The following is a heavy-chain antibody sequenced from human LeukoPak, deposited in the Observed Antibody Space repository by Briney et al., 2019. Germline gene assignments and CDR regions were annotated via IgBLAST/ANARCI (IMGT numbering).Heavy chain of an antibody. Sequence: PETLSLTCTVSSGSISVDYWSWIRQSAGKGLEWIGRIYPGGSTNYSPSLKSRVTMSVDTSKNQFSLKLSSVTAADTAVYYCARDFRETTLAFDIWGQGTMVTVSS. V-gene: IGHV4-4*07. CDR3: ARDFRETTLAFDI. D-gene: IGHD1-1*01. CDR1: SGSISVDY. J-gene: IGHJ3*02. CDR2: IYPGGST.